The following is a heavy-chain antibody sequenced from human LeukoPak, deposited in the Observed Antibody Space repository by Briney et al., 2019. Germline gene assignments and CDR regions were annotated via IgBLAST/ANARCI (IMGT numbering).Heavy chain of an antibody. Sequence: PGGSLRLSCAASGFTFSRYEMNWVRQAPGKGLEWVSYISGSGTTIYYADSVKGRFTISRDNAKNSLYLQMNSLRAEDTAVYYCARVDYDILTGYYNWAYWGQGTLVTVSS. CDR2: ISGSGTTI. CDR3: ARVDYDILTGYYNWAY. V-gene: IGHV3-48*03. CDR1: GFTFSRYE. J-gene: IGHJ4*02. D-gene: IGHD3-9*01.